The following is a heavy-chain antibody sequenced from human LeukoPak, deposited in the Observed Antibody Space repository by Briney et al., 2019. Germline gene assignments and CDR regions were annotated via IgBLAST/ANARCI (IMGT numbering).Heavy chain of an antibody. V-gene: IGHV3-30*04. CDR3: AKDGVVVPAAIYKIRGYSSYYMDV. CDR2: ISYDGSNK. CDR1: GFTFSSYA. J-gene: IGHJ6*03. Sequence: GGSLRLSCAASGFTFSSYAMHWVRQAPGKGLEWVAVISYDGSNKYYADSVKGRFTISRDNSKNTLYLQMNSLRAEDTAVYYCAKDGVVVPAAIYKIRGYSSYYMDVWGKGTTVTVSS. D-gene: IGHD2-2*02.